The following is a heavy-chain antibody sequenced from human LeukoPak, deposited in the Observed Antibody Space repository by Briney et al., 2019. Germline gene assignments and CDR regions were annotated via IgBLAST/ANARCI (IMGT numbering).Heavy chain of an antibody. Sequence: PSETLSLTCTVSGGSISRYYWSWIRQPPGKGLEWIGYIYYSVSTNYNPSLKSRVTISVDTSKNQFSLKLSSVTAADTAVYYCARHFAFSYYYMDVWGKGTTVTVSS. V-gene: IGHV4-59*08. CDR3: ARHFAFSYYYMDV. CDR1: GGSISRYY. CDR2: IYYSVST. J-gene: IGHJ6*03.